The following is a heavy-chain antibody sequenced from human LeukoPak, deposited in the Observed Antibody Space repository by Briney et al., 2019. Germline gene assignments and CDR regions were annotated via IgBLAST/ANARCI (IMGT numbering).Heavy chain of an antibody. D-gene: IGHD2-2*01. J-gene: IGHJ5*02. CDR3: ARDIRGIVGVKSTYVLEP. Sequence: VASVKVSCKASGYTFTGYYMHWVRQAPGQGLEWMGWINPNSGGTNYAQKFQGRVTMTRDTSISTAYMELSRLRSDDTAVYYCARDIRGIVGVKSTYVLEPWGQGTLVTVSS. V-gene: IGHV1-2*02. CDR1: GYTFTGYY. CDR2: INPNSGGT.